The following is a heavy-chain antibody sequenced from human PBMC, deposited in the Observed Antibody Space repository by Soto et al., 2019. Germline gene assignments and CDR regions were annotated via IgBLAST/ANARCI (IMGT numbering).Heavy chain of an antibody. CDR2: IRGKAYSGTT. CDR1: GFTFGGYA. Sequence: GGSLRLSCTTSGFTFGGYAMSWVRQAPGKGLEWVGFIRGKAYSGTTEYAASVRGRFTISRDDSKSIAYLQMNSLESEDTAVYYCARGRPYRELCPTYFDYWGQGTLVTVYS. V-gene: IGHV3-49*04. J-gene: IGHJ4*02. CDR3: ARGRPYRELCPTYFDY. D-gene: IGHD3-16*01.